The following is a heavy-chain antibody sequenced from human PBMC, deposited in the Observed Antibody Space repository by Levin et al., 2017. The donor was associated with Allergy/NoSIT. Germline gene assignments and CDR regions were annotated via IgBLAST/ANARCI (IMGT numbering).Heavy chain of an antibody. CDR3: AKDVYGSGWYPLRNDAFDM. Sequence: GGSLRLSCAASGFTFSSYGMHWVRQAPGKGLEWVAVISSDGRKKFYADSVKGRFTISRDNSKNTLDLQMNSLRAEDTAVYYCAKDVYGSGWYPLRNDAFDMWGHGTKVSVSS. CDR1: GFTFSSYG. CDR2: ISSDGRKK. J-gene: IGHJ3*02. D-gene: IGHD6-19*01. V-gene: IGHV3-30*18.